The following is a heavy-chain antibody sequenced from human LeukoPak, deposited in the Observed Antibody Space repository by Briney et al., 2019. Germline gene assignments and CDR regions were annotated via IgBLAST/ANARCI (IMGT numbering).Heavy chain of an antibody. J-gene: IGHJ6*03. D-gene: IGHD3-3*01. CDR1: GYTFTGYY. Sequence: ASVKVSCKASGYTFTGYYMHWVRQAPGQGLEWMGIINPSGGSTTYAQKFQGRVTMTRDTSTSTVYMELSSLRSEDTAVYYCAREEWLFTHYYYYYMDVWGKGTTVTVSS. CDR2: INPSGGST. CDR3: AREEWLFTHYYYYYMDV. V-gene: IGHV1-46*01.